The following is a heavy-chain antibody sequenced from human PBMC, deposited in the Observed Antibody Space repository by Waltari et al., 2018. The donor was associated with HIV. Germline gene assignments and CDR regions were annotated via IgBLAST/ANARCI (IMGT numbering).Heavy chain of an antibody. CDR1: GGSISSYY. CDR2: IYYSGST. CDR3: ARDGAYRSFDI. V-gene: IGHV4-59*01. J-gene: IGHJ3*02. D-gene: IGHD3-16*01. Sequence: QVQLQESGPGLVKPSETLSLTCTVSGGSISSYYWSWIRQPPGKGLEWIGYIYYSGSTNYNPALKSRVTISVDTSKNQFSLKLSSVTAADTAVYYCARDGAYRSFDIWGQGTMVTVSS.